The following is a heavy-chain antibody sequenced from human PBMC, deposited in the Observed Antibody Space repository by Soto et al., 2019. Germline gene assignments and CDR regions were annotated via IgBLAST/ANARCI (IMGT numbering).Heavy chain of an antibody. CDR3: AKDRPLLSPLGDDY. Sequence: LGESLKISCAASGFTFSSYAMSWVRQAPGKGLEWVSAISGSGGSTYYADSVKGRFTISRDNSKNTLYLQMNSLRAEDTAVYYCAKDRPLLSPLGDDYWGQGTLVTVSS. D-gene: IGHD3-10*01. CDR2: ISGSGGST. V-gene: IGHV3-23*01. J-gene: IGHJ4*02. CDR1: GFTFSSYA.